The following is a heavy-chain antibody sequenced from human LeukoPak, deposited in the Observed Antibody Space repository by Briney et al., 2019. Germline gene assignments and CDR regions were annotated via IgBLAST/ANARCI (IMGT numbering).Heavy chain of an antibody. CDR3: AKNPGHCVNGACPNSYYMDV. D-gene: IGHD2-8*01. Sequence: GGCLRLSRATSGDSFVEYGLSWVRGPPGRGLEGLGAIYYNGGITDYADSPRGGCTLSIDNLKKTLYIQKKTPRAADTGVYFWAKNPGHCVNGACPNSYYMDVWGKGTTVTVSS. V-gene: IGHV3-20*04. CDR1: GDSFVEYG. CDR2: IYYNGGIT. J-gene: IGHJ6*03.